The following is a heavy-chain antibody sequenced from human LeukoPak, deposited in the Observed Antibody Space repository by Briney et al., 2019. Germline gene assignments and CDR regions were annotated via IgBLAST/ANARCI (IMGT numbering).Heavy chain of an antibody. CDR2: IYHSGST. D-gene: IGHD5-18*01. CDR1: GYSISSGYY. Sequence: PSETLSLTCTVSGYSISSGYYWGWIRQPPGKGLEWIGSIYHSGSTYYNPSLKSRVTISVDTSKNQFSLKLSSVTAADTAVYYCARDFRRGSQLWFTEFWFDPWGQGTLVTVSS. V-gene: IGHV4-38-2*02. J-gene: IGHJ5*02. CDR3: ARDFRRGSQLWFTEFWFDP.